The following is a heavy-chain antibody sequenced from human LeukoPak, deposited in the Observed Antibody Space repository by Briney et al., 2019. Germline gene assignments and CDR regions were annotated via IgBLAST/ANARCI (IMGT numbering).Heavy chain of an antibody. CDR3: AKDRSGRPKYYFDY. J-gene: IGHJ4*02. CDR1: RFTFSTYS. D-gene: IGHD2-15*01. Sequence: GGSLRLSCAASRFTFSTYSMNWVRQAPGKGLEWVSYISSSSSIIYYADSVKGRFTISRDNTKNSLYLQMNSLRAEDTAVYYCAKDRSGRPKYYFDYWGQGTLVTVSS. CDR2: ISSSSSII. V-gene: IGHV3-48*04.